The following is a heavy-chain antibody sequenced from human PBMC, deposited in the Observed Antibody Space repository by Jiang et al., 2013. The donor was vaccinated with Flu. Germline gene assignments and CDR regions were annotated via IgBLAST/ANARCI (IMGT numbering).Heavy chain of an antibody. D-gene: IGHD6-19*01. Sequence: GPGLVKPSETLSLTCTVSGGSISSYYWSWIRQPPGKGLEWIGYIYYSGSTNYNPSLKSRVTISVDTSKNQFSLKLSSVTAADTAVYYCARGVGSVYWFDPWGQGTLVTVSS. J-gene: IGHJ5*02. CDR3: ARGVGSVYWFDP. CDR2: IYYSGST. V-gene: IGHV4-59*01. CDR1: GGSISSYY.